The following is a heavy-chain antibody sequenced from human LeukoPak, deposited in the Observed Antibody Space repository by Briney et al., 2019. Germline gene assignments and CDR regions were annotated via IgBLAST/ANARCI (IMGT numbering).Heavy chain of an antibody. D-gene: IGHD3-9*01. V-gene: IGHV1-2*02. CDR2: INPNSGDT. CDR1: GYTFTGYY. Sequence: ASVTVSCKASGYTFTGYYIHWVRQAPGQGLEWMGWINPNSGDTNYVQKFQGRVTMTRDTSISTAYMELTRLRSDDTAVYYCAREGGYDILTGYQDYWGQGTLVTVSS. CDR3: AREGGYDILTGYQDY. J-gene: IGHJ4*02.